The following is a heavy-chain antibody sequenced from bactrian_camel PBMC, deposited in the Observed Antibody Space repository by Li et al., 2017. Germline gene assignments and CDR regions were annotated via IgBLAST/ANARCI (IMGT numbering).Heavy chain of an antibody. J-gene: IGHJ6*01. CDR3: ATSAYCSGGDCHRSVSQFGY. CDR2: INRADGST. D-gene: IGHD2*01. Sequence: HVQLVESGGGSVQAGGSLTLSCKVSGDDFGRLSMAWVRQAPGKGLEWVSSINRADGSTYYSDSVKGRFTISRDNAKNTLYLQMNSLKSEDTALYYCATSAYCSGGDCHRSVSQFGYWGQGTQVTVS. CDR1: GDDFGRLS. V-gene: IGHV3S1*01.